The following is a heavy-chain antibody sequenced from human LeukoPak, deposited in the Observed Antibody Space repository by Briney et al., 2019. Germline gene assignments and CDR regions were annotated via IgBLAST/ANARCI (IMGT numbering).Heavy chain of an antibody. CDR2: IYYSGVT. CDR1: GGSISSYY. D-gene: IGHD6-13*01. V-gene: IGHV4-59*12. Sequence: KPSETLSLTCTVSGGSISSYYWGWIRQSPGKGLEWIGCIYYSGVTNYNPSLKSRVTISVDTSKNQFSLKLSSVTAADTAVYYCARDRGIGRGYYYYVMDVWGQGTTVTVSS. J-gene: IGHJ6*02. CDR3: ARDRGIGRGYYYYVMDV.